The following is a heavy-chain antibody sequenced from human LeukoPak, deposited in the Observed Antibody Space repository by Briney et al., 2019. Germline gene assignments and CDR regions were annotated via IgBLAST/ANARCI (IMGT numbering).Heavy chain of an antibody. CDR2: VYYSGST. CDR1: GGSISSSGYY. D-gene: IGHD1-20*01. Sequence: PSETLSLTCTVSGGSISSSGYYWGWIRQPPGKGLEWIGSVYYSGSTYYNPSLKSRVTISVDTSKNQFSLKLSSVTAADTAVYYCARLPGTNWMGGYYFDYWGQGTLVTVSS. V-gene: IGHV4-39*01. J-gene: IGHJ4*02. CDR3: ARLPGTNWMGGYYFDY.